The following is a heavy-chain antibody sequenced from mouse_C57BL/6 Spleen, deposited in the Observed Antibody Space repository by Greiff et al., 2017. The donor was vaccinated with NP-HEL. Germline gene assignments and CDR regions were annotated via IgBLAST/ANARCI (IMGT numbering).Heavy chain of an antibody. J-gene: IGHJ2*01. Sequence: VQLQQSGAELVRPGTSVKVSCKASGYAFTNYLIEWVKQRPGQGLEWIGVINPGSGGTNYNEKFKGKATLTADKSSSTAYMQLSSLTSEDSAVYFCARGRLRLYFDYWGQGTTLTVSS. CDR2: INPGSGGT. CDR3: ARGRLRLYFDY. D-gene: IGHD2-4*01. CDR1: GYAFTNYL. V-gene: IGHV1-54*01.